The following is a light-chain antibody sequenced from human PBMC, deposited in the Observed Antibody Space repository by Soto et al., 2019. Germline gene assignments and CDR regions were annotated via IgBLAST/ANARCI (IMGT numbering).Light chain of an antibody. Sequence: EIVLTQSPATLSVSPGERATLSCRASQSISINLAWYQQKPGQAPRLLIFGASSTATGTPARFSGSGSGTEFTLTISSLQSEDFAVYYCQQYNNWPYTFGQGTKLEIK. CDR1: QSISIN. V-gene: IGKV3D-15*01. J-gene: IGKJ2*01. CDR2: GAS. CDR3: QQYNNWPYT.